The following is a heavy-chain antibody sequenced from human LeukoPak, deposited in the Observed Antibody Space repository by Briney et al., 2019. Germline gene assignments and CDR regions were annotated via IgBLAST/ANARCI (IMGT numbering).Heavy chain of an antibody. J-gene: IGHJ4*02. V-gene: IGHV6-1*01. D-gene: IGHD5-18*01. Sequence: KPSQTLSLTCAISGDSVSRNSVSWNWIRQSPSGGLEWLGRTYYRSKWYNDYAVSVESRVTINPDTSKNQFSLQLSSVTPEDTAVYYCARSRGYNYGADFWGQGTLVTVSS. CDR1: GDSVSRNSVS. CDR2: TYYRSKWYN. CDR3: ARSRGYNYGADF.